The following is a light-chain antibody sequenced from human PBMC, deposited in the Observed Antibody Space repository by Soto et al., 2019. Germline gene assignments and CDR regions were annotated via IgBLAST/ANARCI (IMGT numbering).Light chain of an antibody. CDR1: SSDIGAYNY. CDR2: EVD. J-gene: IGLJ2*01. CDR3: QSYDSDFVV. Sequence: QSVLTQPASVSGSPGQSITISCTGTSSDIGAYNYVSWYQLHPGKAPTLMIYEVDNRPSGVSNRFSGSKSGNTASLTISRLQAEDEADYYCQSYDSDFVVFGGGTKLTVL. V-gene: IGLV2-14*01.